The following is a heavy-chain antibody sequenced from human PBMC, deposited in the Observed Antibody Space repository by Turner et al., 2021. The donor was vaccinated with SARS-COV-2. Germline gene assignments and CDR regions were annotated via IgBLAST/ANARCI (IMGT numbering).Heavy chain of an antibody. CDR1: GYTFSGYY. CDR2: INPNSGGT. CDR3: ARSRYTYGSYYYYGMDV. J-gene: IGHJ6*02. D-gene: IGHD5-18*01. V-gene: IGHV1-2*02. Sequence: QDPLVQSGAEVEKRGASGNVSCMGSGYTFSGYYMHCVRQAHGQVLEWMGWINPNSGGTNYEQKFKGRVTMTRDTANSTDNMVLSRLRSDDTAVYDGARSRYTYGSYYYYGMDVWGQGTTVTVSS.